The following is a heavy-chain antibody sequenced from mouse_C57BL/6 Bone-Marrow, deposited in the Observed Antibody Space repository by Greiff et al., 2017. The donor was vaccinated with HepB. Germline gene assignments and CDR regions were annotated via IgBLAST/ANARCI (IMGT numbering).Heavy chain of an antibody. J-gene: IGHJ2*01. Sequence: QVQLQQSGAELVRPGSSVKLSCKASGYTFTSYWMHWVKQRPIQGLEWIGNIDPSDSETHYNQKFKDKATLTVDKSSSTAYMQLSSLTSEDSAVYYCARLSRSYFDYWGQGTTLTVSS. CDR3: ARLSRSYFDY. CDR1: GYTFTSYW. CDR2: IDPSDSET. V-gene: IGHV1-52*01.